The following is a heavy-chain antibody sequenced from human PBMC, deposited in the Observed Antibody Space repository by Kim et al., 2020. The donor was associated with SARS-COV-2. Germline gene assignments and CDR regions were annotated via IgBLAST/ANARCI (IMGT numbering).Heavy chain of an antibody. CDR1: GFTFSSYA. V-gene: IGHV3-23*01. Sequence: GGSLRLSCAASGFTFSSYAMSWVRQAPGKGLEWVSAISGSGGSTYYADSVKGRFTISRDNSKNTLYLQMNSLRAEDTAVYYCAKDRDPYCGGDCYPPGAFDYWGQGTLVTVSS. J-gene: IGHJ4*02. CDR2: ISGSGGST. D-gene: IGHD2-21*02. CDR3: AKDRDPYCGGDCYPPGAFDY.